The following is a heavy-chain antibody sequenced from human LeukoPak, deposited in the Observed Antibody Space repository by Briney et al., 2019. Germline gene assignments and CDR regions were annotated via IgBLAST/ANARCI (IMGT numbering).Heavy chain of an antibody. CDR2: INPNSGGT. D-gene: IGHD3-3*01. V-gene: IGHV1-2*02. CDR3: ARGDRITIFGVVIMLFDY. J-gene: IGHJ4*02. CDR1: GYTFTGYY. Sequence: ASVKVSCKASGYTFTGYYMHWVRQAPGQGLEWMGWINPNSGGTNYTQKFQGRVTMTRDTSISTAYMELSRLRSDDTAVYYCARGDRITIFGVVIMLFDYWGQGTLVTVSS.